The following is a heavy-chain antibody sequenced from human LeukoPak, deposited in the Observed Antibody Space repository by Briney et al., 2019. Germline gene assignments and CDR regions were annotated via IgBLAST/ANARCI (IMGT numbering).Heavy chain of an antibody. CDR2: ISAYNGNT. CDR3: ARDLPGTTFGAFDI. CDR1: XXTXXXXX. V-gene: IGHV1-18*01. Sequence: ASVXXSXXXSXXTXXXXXIXXXGXXAGQGGEXMGWISAYNGNTNHAQKLQGRVTMTTDTSTSTAYMELRSLRSDDTAVYYCARDLPGTTFGAFDIWGQGTMVTVSS. J-gene: IGHJ3*02. D-gene: IGHD1-7*01.